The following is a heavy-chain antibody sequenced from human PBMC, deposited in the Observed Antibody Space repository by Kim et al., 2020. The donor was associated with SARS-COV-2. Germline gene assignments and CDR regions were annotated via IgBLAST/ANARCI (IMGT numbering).Heavy chain of an antibody. CDR2: GTA. CDR3: ARDYGSGTI. D-gene: IGHD3-10*01. J-gene: IGHJ3*02. V-gene: IGHV1-69*01. Sequence: GTANYAQKFQGRVTITADESTSTAYMELSSLRSEDTAVYYCARDYGSGTIWGQGTMVTVSS.